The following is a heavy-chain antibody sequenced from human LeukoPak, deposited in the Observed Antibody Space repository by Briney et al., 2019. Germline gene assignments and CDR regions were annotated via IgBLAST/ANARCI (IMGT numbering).Heavy chain of an antibody. V-gene: IGHV3-48*01. CDR3: ARDHGSGSYYAFDI. Sequence: GGSLRLSCAAPGFTFSSYSMNWVRQAPGKGLEWVSYISSSSSTIYYADSVKGRFTISRDNAKNSLYLQMNSLRAEDTAVYYCARDHGSGSYYAFDIWGQGTMVTVSS. J-gene: IGHJ3*02. D-gene: IGHD3-10*01. CDR1: GFTFSSYS. CDR2: ISSSSSTI.